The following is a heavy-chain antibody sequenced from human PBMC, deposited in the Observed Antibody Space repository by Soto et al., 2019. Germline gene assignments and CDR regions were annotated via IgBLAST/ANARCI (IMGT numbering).Heavy chain of an antibody. J-gene: IGHJ4*02. V-gene: IGHV1-18*01. Sequence: ASVKVSCKASGYTLPHYGISWVRQAPGQGLEWMGWISAYNGNTNYAQKLQGRVTMATDTSTSTAYMELRSLRSDDTAVYYCARDHPDSSSWYYFDYWGQGTLVTVSP. D-gene: IGHD6-13*01. CDR1: GYTLPHYG. CDR3: ARDHPDSSSWYYFDY. CDR2: ISAYNGNT.